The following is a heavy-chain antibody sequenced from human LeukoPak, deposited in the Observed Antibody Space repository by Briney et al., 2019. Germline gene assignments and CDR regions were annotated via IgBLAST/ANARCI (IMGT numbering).Heavy chain of an antibody. CDR3: ARDLRAYYDFWSGYYKWGNFDY. J-gene: IGHJ4*02. CDR1: GYTFTSYG. Sequence: GASVKVSCKASGYTFTSYGISWVRQAPGQGLEWMGWISAYNGNTNYAQKLRGRVTMTTDTSTSTAYMELRSLRSDDTAVYYCARDLRAYYDFWSGYYKWGNFDYWGQGTLVTVSS. CDR2: ISAYNGNT. V-gene: IGHV1-18*01. D-gene: IGHD3-3*01.